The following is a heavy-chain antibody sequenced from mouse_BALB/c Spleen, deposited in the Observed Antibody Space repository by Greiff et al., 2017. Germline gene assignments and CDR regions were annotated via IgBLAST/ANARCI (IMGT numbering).Heavy chain of an antibody. D-gene: IGHD2-3*01. Sequence: VHVKQSGPELVKPGASVKVSCKASGYAFTSYNMYWVKQSHGKSLEWIGYIDPYNGGTSYNQKFKGKATLTVDKSSSTAYMHLNSLTSEDSAVYYCARGLLLYWYFDVWGAGTTVTVSS. CDR1: GYAFTSYN. CDR3: ARGLLLYWYFDV. V-gene: IGHV1S135*01. CDR2: IDPYNGGT. J-gene: IGHJ1*01.